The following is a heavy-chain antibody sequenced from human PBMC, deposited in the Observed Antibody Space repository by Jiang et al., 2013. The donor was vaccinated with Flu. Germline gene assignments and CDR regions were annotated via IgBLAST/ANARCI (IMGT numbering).Heavy chain of an antibody. J-gene: IGHJ6*02. Sequence: GAEVKKPGESLKISCKASGYSFTNYWIAWVRQMPGKGLEWMGIIYPSDSDTRYSPSFQGQVTISADKSTTTAYLQWSSLKASDSAMYWCARHVDYYYGMDVWGQGTTVTVSS. CDR1: GYSFTNYW. V-gene: IGHV5-51*01. CDR3: ARHVDYYYGMDV. CDR2: IYPSDSDT.